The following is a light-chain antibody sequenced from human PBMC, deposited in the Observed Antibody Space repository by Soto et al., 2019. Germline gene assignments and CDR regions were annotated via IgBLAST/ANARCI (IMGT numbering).Light chain of an antibody. CDR3: TSWTTSTTMI. CDR1: SSEIGAYNF. CDR2: DVN. Sequence: QSALTQPASVSGSPGQSITISCTGTSSEIGAYNFVSWYQQHPGKAPKLMLYDVNIRPSGVSNRFSGSKSGNTASLTISWLQAEDEADYYCTSWTTSTTMIFGGGTK. V-gene: IGLV2-14*03. J-gene: IGLJ2*01.